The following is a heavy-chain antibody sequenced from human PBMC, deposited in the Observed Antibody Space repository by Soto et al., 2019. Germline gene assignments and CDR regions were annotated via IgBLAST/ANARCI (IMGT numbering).Heavy chain of an antibody. V-gene: IGHV6-1*01. D-gene: IGHD5-18*01. CDR3: ARHSDTAMVTVHY. J-gene: IGHJ4*02. Sequence: SQTLSLTCAISGDSVSSNSATWDWIRQSPSRGLEWLGRTYYRSRWFNDYAGSVKGRITINPDTSNNQFSLQLTSLSPDDTAVYYCARHSDTAMVTVHYWGQGTLVTVSS. CDR1: GDSVSSNSAT. CDR2: TYYRSRWFN.